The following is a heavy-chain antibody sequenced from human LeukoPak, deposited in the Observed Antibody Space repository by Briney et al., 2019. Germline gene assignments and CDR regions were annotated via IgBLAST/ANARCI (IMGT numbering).Heavy chain of an antibody. J-gene: IGHJ4*02. V-gene: IGHV3-23*01. Sequence: AGGSLRLSCAASGFTFSTNAMSWVRQAPGKGLEWVSAISGRTGSTYYSDSVKGRFTISRDNSKSTLYLQMDSLRAEDTAVYYCAKCGNSGCHLIDYWGQGTLSPSPQ. CDR3: AKCGNSGCHLIDY. CDR1: GFTFSTNA. D-gene: IGHD5-12*01. CDR2: ISGRTGST.